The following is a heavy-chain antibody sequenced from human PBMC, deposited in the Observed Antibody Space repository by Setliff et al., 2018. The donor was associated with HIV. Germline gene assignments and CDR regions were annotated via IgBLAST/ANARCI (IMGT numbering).Heavy chain of an antibody. CDR1: GFTFDDYA. D-gene: IGHD5-12*01. CDR2: ISWNSGSI. J-gene: IGHJ4*02. V-gene: IGHV3-9*01. Sequence: GGSLRLSCAASGFTFDDYAMHWVRQAPGKGLEWVSGISWNSGSIAYADSVKGRFTISRDNAKNSLYLQMNSLRAEDTALYYCAKDSGDGYNLEDYFVSWGQGTLVTVSS. CDR3: AKDSGDGYNLEDYFVS.